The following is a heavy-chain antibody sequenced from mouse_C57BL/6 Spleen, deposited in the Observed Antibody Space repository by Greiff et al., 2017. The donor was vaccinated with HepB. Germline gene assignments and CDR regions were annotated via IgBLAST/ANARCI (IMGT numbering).Heavy chain of an antibody. D-gene: IGHD2-1*01. V-gene: IGHV1-82*01. J-gene: IGHJ3*01. CDR3: AKGIYYGNPWFAY. Sequence: VQLQESGPELVKPGASVKISCKASGYAFSSSWMNWVKQRPGKGLEWIGRIYPGDGDTNYNGKFKGKATLTADKSSSTAYMQLSSLTSEDSAVYFCAKGIYYGNPWFAYWGQGTLVTVSA. CDR2: IYPGDGDT. CDR1: GYAFSSSW.